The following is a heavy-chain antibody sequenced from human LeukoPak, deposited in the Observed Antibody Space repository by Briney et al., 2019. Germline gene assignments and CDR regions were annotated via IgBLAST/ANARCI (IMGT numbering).Heavy chain of an antibody. CDR3: ARLNPPEYCSSTSCSTLKYYYYYMDV. J-gene: IGHJ6*03. D-gene: IGHD2-2*01. V-gene: IGHV4-4*09. CDR1: GGSISSYY. CDR2: IYTSGST. Sequence: SETLSLTCTVSGGSISSYYWSWIRQPPGKGLEWIGYIYTSGSTNYNPSPKSRVTISVDTSKNQFSLKLSSVTAADTAVYYCARLNPPEYCSSTSCSTLKYYYYYMDVWGKGTTVTVSS.